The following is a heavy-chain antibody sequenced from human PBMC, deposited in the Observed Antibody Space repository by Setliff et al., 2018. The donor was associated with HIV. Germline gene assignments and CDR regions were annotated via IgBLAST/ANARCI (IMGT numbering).Heavy chain of an antibody. D-gene: IGHD2-2*01. J-gene: IGHJ6*02. V-gene: IGHV4-39*01. CDR3: ARRGVPAARNYYYHAMDV. CDR1: GGSISSSSYY. Sequence: KTSETLSLTWTVSGGSISSSSYYWGWIRQSPGKGLEWIGSFYHSGSTHDNPSLKSRVTISVDTSTNQLSLKLSSVTAAETAVYYCARRGVPAARNYYYHAMDVLGQGTTVTVSS. CDR2: FYHSGST.